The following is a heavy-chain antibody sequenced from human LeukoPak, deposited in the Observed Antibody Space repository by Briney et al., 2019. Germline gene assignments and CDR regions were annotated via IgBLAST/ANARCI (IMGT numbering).Heavy chain of an antibody. D-gene: IGHD1-1*01. V-gene: IGHV3-7*01. J-gene: IGHJ4*02. CDR1: GFTFSSYW. CDR3: KSGGAAPGSFDY. Sequence: GGSLRLSCAASGFTFSSYWMSWMRQAPGKGREWVANIKYDGNEEYYVDSVKGRFTISRDNAKNSLYLQLNGLRVEDTAVYYCKSGGAAPGSFDYGGQGTLVTVSP. CDR2: IKYDGNEE.